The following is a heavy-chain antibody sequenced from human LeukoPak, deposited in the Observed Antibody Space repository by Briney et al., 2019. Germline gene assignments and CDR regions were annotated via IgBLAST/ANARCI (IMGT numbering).Heavy chain of an antibody. CDR2: IYYTGNT. D-gene: IGHD6-19*01. Sequence: SETLSLTCTVSGASISSSYWSWIRQPPKKALEWIGYIYYTGNTNYNPSLKSRVTISLDTSKNQFSLKLSSVTAAETAVYYCVRLKGYASGWYPSNYFDYWGQGTLVTVSS. V-gene: IGHV4-59*08. CDR1: GASISSSY. J-gene: IGHJ4*02. CDR3: VRLKGYASGWYPSNYFDY.